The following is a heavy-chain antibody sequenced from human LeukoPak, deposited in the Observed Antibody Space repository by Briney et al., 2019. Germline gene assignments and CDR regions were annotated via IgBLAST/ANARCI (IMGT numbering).Heavy chain of an antibody. D-gene: IGHD4-17*01. CDR3: AISRDYGDYYFDS. Sequence: ASVKVSCKASGYIFTGYYMHWDRQALGLWLELMGRINPNTGGTDYAQKFQGRVTMTRDTSISTAYMEVSRLTSDDAAVYFCAISRDYGDYYFDSWGQGTLVTVSS. CDR2: INPNTGGT. V-gene: IGHV1-2*06. CDR1: GYIFTGYY. J-gene: IGHJ4*02.